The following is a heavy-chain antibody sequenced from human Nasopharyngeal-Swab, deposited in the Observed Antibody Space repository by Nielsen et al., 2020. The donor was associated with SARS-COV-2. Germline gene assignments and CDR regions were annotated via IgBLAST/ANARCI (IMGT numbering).Heavy chain of an antibody. CDR1: GFTVNDAW. Sequence: GESMKISCAASGFTVNDAWMSWVRQAPGKGLEWVGRIKSKTDGGTTDYAAPVKGRFTISRDDSKNTLYLQMNSLKTEDTAVYFCTTETYYYDSSGPDAFDVWGQGTMVTVSS. V-gene: IGHV3-15*01. D-gene: IGHD3-22*01. CDR3: TTETYYYDSSGPDAFDV. CDR2: IKSKTDGGTT. J-gene: IGHJ3*01.